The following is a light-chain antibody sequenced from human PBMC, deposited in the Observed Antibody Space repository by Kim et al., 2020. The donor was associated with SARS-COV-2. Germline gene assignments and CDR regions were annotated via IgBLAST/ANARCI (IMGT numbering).Light chain of an antibody. J-gene: IGKJ1*01. V-gene: IGKV1-8*01. CDR2: AAS. CDR1: HGISSY. CDR3: QQYYSYPRT. Sequence: GCTGAGVTIACRTSHGISSYLAGYQQKPGKAPKLLIYAASTLQSGVPSRFSGSGSGTDFTLTISCLQSEDFATYYCQQYYSYPRTFGQGTKVDIK.